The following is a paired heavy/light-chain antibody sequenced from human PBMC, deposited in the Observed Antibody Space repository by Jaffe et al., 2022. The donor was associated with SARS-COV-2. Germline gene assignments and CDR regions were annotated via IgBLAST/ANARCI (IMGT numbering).Heavy chain of an antibody. CDR1: GGSINTYY. CDR3: ARQRAYVFDY. J-gene: IGHJ4*02. Sequence: QVQLQESGPGLVKPSETLSLKCTVSGGSINTYYWSWIRQSPGKGPEWLGYIYDDGRTKYSPSLKSRLTISVDTSKSQFSLKLTSVTAADTAVYYCARQRAYVFDYWGQGTLVTVSS. CDR2: IYDDGRT. V-gene: IGHV4-59*08. D-gene: IGHD3-10*02.
Light chain of an antibody. CDR1: QNINYW. V-gene: IGKV1-5*03. Sequence: DIQMTQSPSTLSASVGDRVKITCRASQNINYWLAWYQQKPGKAPKLLIYQASRLESGVPSRFSGSGSGTEFTLTISSLQPDDFATYYCQQYDSYSFGQGTKVEIK. CDR3: QQYDSYS. CDR2: QAS. J-gene: IGKJ1*01.